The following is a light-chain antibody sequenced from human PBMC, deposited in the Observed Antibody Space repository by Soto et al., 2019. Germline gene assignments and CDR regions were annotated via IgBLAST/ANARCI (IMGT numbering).Light chain of an antibody. CDR3: QQYGSSPVT. Sequence: EIVLTQSPGTLSLSPGERATLSCRASQSVSSNLLAWYQQKPGQAPRLLIYGASSRATGIPDRFSGSGSGTDFTLTISRLEPEDFVVYYCQQYGSSPVTFGQGTRLEIK. CDR1: QSVSSNL. J-gene: IGKJ5*01. V-gene: IGKV3-20*01. CDR2: GAS.